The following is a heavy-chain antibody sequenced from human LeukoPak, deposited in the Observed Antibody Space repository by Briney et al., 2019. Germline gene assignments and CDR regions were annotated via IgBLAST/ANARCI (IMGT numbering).Heavy chain of an antibody. CDR1: GGSFSGYY. D-gene: IGHD4-17*01. J-gene: IGHJ4*02. CDR2: INHSGST. CDR3: ARDSYGDYARYFDY. V-gene: IGHV4-34*01. Sequence: PSETLSLTCAVYGGSFSGYYWSWIRQPPGKGLEWIGEINHSGSTNYNPSLKSRVTISVDTSKNQFSLKLSSVTAADTAVYYCARDSYGDYARYFDYWGQGTLVTVSS.